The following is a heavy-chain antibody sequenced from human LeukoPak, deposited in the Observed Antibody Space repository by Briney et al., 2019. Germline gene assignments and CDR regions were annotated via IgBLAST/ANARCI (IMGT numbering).Heavy chain of an antibody. D-gene: IGHD6-19*01. Sequence: PGGSLRLSCAASGFIFSDYGMHWVRQAPGKGLEWVAVIWYDGSNKYYADSVKGRFTISRDNSKNTLYLQMNSLRAEDTAVYYCARDLQWLAGGYYYYGMDVWGQGTTVTVSS. CDR3: ARDLQWLAGGYYYYGMDV. CDR1: GFIFSDYG. CDR2: IWYDGSNK. V-gene: IGHV3-33*01. J-gene: IGHJ6*02.